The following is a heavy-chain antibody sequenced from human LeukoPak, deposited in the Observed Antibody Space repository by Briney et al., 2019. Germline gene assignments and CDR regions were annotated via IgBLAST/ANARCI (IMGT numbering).Heavy chain of an antibody. CDR2: IYSGGST. D-gene: IGHD6-13*01. CDR1: GFTVSNNY. V-gene: IGHV3-53*01. J-gene: IGHJ4*02. CDR3: ARSLDGIAASSDY. Sequence: GGSLRLSCAASGFTVSNNYMSWVRQGPGKGLEWISVIYSGGSTYYADSVKGRFTISRDNSKNTLYLQMNSLRAEDTAVYYCARSLDGIAASSDYWGQGTLVTVSS.